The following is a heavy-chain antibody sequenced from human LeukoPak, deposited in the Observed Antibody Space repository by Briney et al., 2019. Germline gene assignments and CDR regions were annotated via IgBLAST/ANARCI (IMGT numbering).Heavy chain of an antibody. CDR3: ARDSKYCGGDCYWCFDL. J-gene: IGHJ2*01. V-gene: IGHV3-23*01. D-gene: IGHD2-21*02. Sequence: PGGSLRLSCESSGFSFSRYGMAWVRHAPGKGLEWVSGIGGTDEGSYYADSVKGRFIISRDNSKNTLYLQMNSLTDEDSATYYCARDSKYCGGDCYWCFDLWGRGTQVTVSS. CDR1: GFSFSRYG. CDR2: IGGTDEGS.